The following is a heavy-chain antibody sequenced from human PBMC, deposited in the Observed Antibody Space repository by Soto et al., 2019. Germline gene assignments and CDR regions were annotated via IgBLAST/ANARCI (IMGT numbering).Heavy chain of an antibody. J-gene: IGHJ6*02. CDR1: GGSFSGYY. CDR3: ARGRAGTGRDYYYYYGMDV. V-gene: IGHV4-34*01. Sequence: SETLSLTCAVXGGSFSGYYWSWIRQPPGKGLEWIGEINHSGSTNYNPSLKSRVTISVDTSKNQFSLKLSSVTAADTAVYYCARGRAGTGRDYYYYYGMDVWGQGTTVTVSS. D-gene: IGHD3-9*01. CDR2: INHSGST.